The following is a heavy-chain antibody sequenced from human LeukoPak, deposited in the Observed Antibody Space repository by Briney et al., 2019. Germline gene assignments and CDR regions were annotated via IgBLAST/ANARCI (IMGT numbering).Heavy chain of an antibody. CDR3: VRAPPNWGFNF. D-gene: IGHD1-1*01. V-gene: IGHV1-8*01. Sequence: ASVKVSCKASGYTFTSYDINWVRQATEQGLEWTGWMSPNSGNTGYAQKFQGRVTMTRDTSVTTAYMELSNLRSEDTAVYYCVRAPPNWGFNFWGQGTLVTVSS. J-gene: IGHJ5*01. CDR1: GYTFTSYD. CDR2: MSPNSGNT.